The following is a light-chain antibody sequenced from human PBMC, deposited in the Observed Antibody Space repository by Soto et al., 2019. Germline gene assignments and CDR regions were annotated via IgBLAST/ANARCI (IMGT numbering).Light chain of an antibody. V-gene: IGKV1-5*03. J-gene: IGKJ4*01. CDR1: QSISSW. CDR3: QQYNSYSLT. Sequence: DIQMTQSPSTLSASVEDRVTITCRASQSISSWLAWYQKKPGKAPKLLIYKASSLEIGVPSRFSGSGSGTEFTLTISSLQPHDFATYYCQQYNSYSLTFGGGTKVEIK. CDR2: KAS.